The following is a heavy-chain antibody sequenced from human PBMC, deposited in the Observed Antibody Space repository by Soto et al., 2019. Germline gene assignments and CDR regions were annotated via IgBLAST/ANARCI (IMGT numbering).Heavy chain of an antibody. CDR3: ARKEWLQGYMDV. J-gene: IGHJ6*03. CDR1: EFSFIDYW. D-gene: IGHD3-3*01. CDR2: LDQGGGET. Sequence: GWSLRLSCAASEFSFIDYWMAWVRQAPGKGLEWVANLDQGGGETHYVDSVKGRFTISRDNSKNSLYLQMNSLRAEDTAVYYCARKEWLQGYMDVWGKGTTVTVSS. V-gene: IGHV3-7*05.